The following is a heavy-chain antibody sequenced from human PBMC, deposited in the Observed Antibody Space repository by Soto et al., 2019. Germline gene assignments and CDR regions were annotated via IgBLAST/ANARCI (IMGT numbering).Heavy chain of an antibody. CDR2: ISWNSVSI. Sequence: EVQLVESGGGLVKPGRSLRLSCVASGFRFEDYAIHWVRQAPGKGLEWVSSISWNSVSIGYAESVKGRFTISRDSAKNSLNLQMDNLRADDTALYYCAKDQYFGSGSYNPAFAIWGQGTMVTVSS. CDR1: GFRFEDYA. CDR3: AKDQYFGSGSYNPAFAI. D-gene: IGHD3-10*01. J-gene: IGHJ3*02. V-gene: IGHV3-9*01.